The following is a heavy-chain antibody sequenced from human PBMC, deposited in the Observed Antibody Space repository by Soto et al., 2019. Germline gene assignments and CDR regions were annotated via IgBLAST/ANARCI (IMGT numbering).Heavy chain of an antibody. J-gene: IGHJ4*02. CDR2: INAGNGNT. D-gene: IGHD2-2*02. V-gene: IGHV1-3*01. CDR3: AKSATVPAAIAY. CDR1: GYTYPSYA. Sequence: SVKVACKASGYTYPSYAMHWVRQAHGQRLEWMGWINAGNGNTKYSQKFQGRVTITRDTSASTAYMELSSLGSEDTAVYYCAKSATVPAAIAYWGQGTLVTVSS.